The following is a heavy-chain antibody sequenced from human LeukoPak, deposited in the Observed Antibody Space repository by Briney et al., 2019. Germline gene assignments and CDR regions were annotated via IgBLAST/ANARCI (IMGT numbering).Heavy chain of an antibody. CDR1: GGSISSGDYY. CDR2: IYYSGST. CDR3: AREVDIYSSSPEVWFDP. D-gene: IGHD6-6*01. J-gene: IGHJ5*02. Sequence: PSQTLSLTCTVSGGSISSGDYYWSWIRQPPGKGLEWIGYIYYSGSTYYNPSLKSRVTISVDTSKNQFSLKLSSVTAADTAVYYCAREVDIYSSSPEVWFDPWGQGTLVTVSS. V-gene: IGHV4-30-4*08.